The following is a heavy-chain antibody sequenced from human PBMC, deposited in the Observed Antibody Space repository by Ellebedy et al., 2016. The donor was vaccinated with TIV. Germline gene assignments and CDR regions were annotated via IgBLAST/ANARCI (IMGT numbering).Heavy chain of an antibody. CDR3: AREADGSSGLGVDY. Sequence: MPSETLSLTCTVSGGPISSGGYYWSWIRQHPGKGLVWIGYIYYSGSTYYNPSLKSRVTISVDTSKNQFALKLSPVTAAETAVYYGAREADGSSGLGVDYWGQGTLFTVSS. J-gene: IGHJ4*02. CDR1: GGPISSGGYY. D-gene: IGHD3-22*01. V-gene: IGHV4-31*03. CDR2: IYYSGST.